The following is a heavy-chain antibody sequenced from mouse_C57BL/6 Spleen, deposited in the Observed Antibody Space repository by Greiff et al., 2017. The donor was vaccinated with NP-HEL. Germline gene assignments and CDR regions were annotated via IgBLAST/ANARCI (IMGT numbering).Heavy chain of an antibody. J-gene: IGHJ4*01. CDR2: IRNKANGYTT. CDR1: GFTFTDYY. D-gene: IGHD4-1*01. V-gene: IGHV7-3*01. Sequence: EVQVVESGGGLVQPGSSLSLSCAASGFTFTDYYMSWVRQPPGKALEWLGFIRNKANGYTTEYSASVKGRFTISRDNSQRILYLQMNALRAEDSATYYCAMGELGRAMDYWGQGTSVTVSS. CDR3: AMGELGRAMDY.